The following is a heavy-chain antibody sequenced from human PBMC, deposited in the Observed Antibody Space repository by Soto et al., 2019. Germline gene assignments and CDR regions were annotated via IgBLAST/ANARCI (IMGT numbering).Heavy chain of an antibody. Sequence: VGPLRLPYTASWLTFSNYEGHRVRQATGKGLEWVSAIGTAGDTYYPGSVKGRFTISRENAKNSLYLQMNSLRAGDTAVYYCARSYLGYYYYMDVWGKGTTVTVSS. CDR2: IGTAGDT. J-gene: IGHJ6*03. D-gene: IGHD2-2*01. CDR1: WLTFSNYE. V-gene: IGHV3-13*01. CDR3: ARSYLGYYYYMDV.